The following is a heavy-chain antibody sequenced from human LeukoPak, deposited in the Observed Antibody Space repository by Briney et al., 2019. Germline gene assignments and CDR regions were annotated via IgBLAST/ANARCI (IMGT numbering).Heavy chain of an antibody. V-gene: IGHV3-23*01. Sequence: PGESLRLSCAASGFTFSSYWMTWVRQAPGKGLEWVSAISGSGGSTYYADSVKGRFTISRDNSKNTLYLQMNSLRAEDTAVYYCVKDPLYYYYMDVWGKGTTVTVSS. J-gene: IGHJ6*03. CDR3: VKDPLYYYYMDV. CDR2: ISGSGGST. CDR1: GFTFSSYW.